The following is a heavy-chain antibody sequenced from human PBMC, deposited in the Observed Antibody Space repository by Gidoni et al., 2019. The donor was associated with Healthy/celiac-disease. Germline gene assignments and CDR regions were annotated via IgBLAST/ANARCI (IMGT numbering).Heavy chain of an antibody. Sequence: QVQLQQWGAGLLKPSETLSLTCAVYGGSFSGYYWSWIRQPPGKGLEWIGEINHSGSTNYTPSLKSRVTISVDTSKNQFSLKLSSVTAADTAVYYCARCCGGNTRVGWFDPWGQGTLVTVSS. CDR1: GGSFSGYY. J-gene: IGHJ5*02. V-gene: IGHV4-34*01. CDR2: INHSGST. D-gene: IGHD2-21*01. CDR3: ARCCGGNTRVGWFDP.